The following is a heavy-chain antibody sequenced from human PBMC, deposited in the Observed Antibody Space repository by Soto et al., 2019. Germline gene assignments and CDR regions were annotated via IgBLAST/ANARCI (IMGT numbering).Heavy chain of an antibody. J-gene: IGHJ4*02. Sequence: PSETLSLTCSVSGASVRSGDYYWSCIRQAPGKGLEWIGYIYNSGGSYYNPSLKGRLTISIDTSKNQFSLKLNSVTAADPAIYYCVGTGTTDDYWGRGTLVTVSS. D-gene: IGHD4-17*01. CDR1: GASVRSGDYY. V-gene: IGHV4-30-4*01. CDR3: VGTGTTDDY. CDR2: IYNSGGS.